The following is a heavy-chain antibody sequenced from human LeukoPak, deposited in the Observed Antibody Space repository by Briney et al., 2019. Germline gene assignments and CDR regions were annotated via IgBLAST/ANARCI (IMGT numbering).Heavy chain of an antibody. CDR1: GITFSSYA. Sequence: GGSLRLSCAASGITFSSYAMHWVRQAPGKGLEWAAVISYDGSNKYYADSVKGRFTISRDNSKNTLYLQMNSLRAEDTAVYYCARDRQCNSNYDYYYYGMDVWGQGTTVTVSS. CDR2: ISYDGSNK. D-gene: IGHD4-11*01. J-gene: IGHJ6*02. CDR3: ARDRQCNSNYDYYYYGMDV. V-gene: IGHV3-30-3*01.